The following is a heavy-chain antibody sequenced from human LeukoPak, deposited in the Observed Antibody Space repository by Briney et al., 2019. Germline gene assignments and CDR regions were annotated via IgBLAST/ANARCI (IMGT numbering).Heavy chain of an antibody. CDR2: IRSKAYGGTT. V-gene: IGHV3-49*03. Sequence: GGSLRLSCTASGFTFGDYAMSWFRQAPGKGLEWVGFIRSKAYGGTTEYAASVKGRFTISRDDSKSIAYLQMNSLKTEDTAVYYCTREQYDILTGYSYFDYWGQGTLVTVSS. J-gene: IGHJ4*02. CDR1: GFTFGDYA. D-gene: IGHD3-9*01. CDR3: TREQYDILTGYSYFDY.